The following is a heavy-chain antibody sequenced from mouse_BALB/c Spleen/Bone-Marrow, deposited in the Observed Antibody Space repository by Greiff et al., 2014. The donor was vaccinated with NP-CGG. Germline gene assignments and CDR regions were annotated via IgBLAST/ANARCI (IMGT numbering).Heavy chain of an antibody. V-gene: IGHV5-6*01. D-gene: IGHD1-1*01. CDR3: VRPFTTVVATVFAY. CDR1: GFSFSGYG. Sequence: EVKLVESGGDLVKPGGSLKLSCAASGFSFSGYGMSWVRQTPDKRLEWVATIGVGGTYTYYPDSVKGRFTISRDNAKNTLYLRMSSLKSEDTAMYYCVRPFTTVVATVFAYWGQGTLVTVSA. J-gene: IGHJ3*01. CDR2: IGVGGTYT.